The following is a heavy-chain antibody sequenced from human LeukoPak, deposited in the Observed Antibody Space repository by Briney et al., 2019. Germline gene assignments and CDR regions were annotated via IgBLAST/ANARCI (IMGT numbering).Heavy chain of an antibody. CDR3: ASLRVGLNYDFC. CDR1: GYTLTELS. Sequence: ASVTVSCKVSGYTLTELSMHWVRQAPGKGLEWMGGFDPEDGETIYAQKFQGRVTMTEDTSTDTAYMELSSLRSEDTAVYYCASLRVGLNYDFCWGQGTLVTVSS. CDR2: FDPEDGET. D-gene: IGHD3-3*01. V-gene: IGHV1-24*01. J-gene: IGHJ4*02.